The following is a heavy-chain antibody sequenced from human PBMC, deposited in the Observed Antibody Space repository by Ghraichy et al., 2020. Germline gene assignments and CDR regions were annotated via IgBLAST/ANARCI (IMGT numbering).Heavy chain of an antibody. CDR1: GFSFSSYE. D-gene: IGHD2-2*01. J-gene: IGHJ6*03. CDR3: ARGGGDCSSTTCPLFKNMDV. Sequence: GGSLRLSCAASGFSFSSYEMNWVRQAPGKGLEWVSYISSSSSGSTIYYADSVKGRFTISRDNAKNSLYLQMNSLRAEDTAIYYCARGGGDCSSTTCPLFKNMDVWGKGPTVTVSS. CDR2: ISSSSSGSTI. V-gene: IGHV3-48*03.